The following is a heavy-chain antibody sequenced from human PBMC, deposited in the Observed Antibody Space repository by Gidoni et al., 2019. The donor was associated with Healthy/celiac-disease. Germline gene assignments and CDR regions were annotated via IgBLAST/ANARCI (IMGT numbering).Heavy chain of an antibody. CDR2: INHSGSP. Sequence: VQLQQWGAGLLKPSETLSLTCAVYGGSFSGYYWSWIRQPPVKGLEWIGEINHSGSPNYTPSLKSRVTLSVDTSTNQFSLKLSSVTAADTAVYYCARGRGRGYSYGYVYWGQGTLVTVSS. J-gene: IGHJ4*02. D-gene: IGHD5-18*01. CDR1: GGSFSGYY. V-gene: IGHV4-34*01. CDR3: ARGRGRGYSYGYVY.